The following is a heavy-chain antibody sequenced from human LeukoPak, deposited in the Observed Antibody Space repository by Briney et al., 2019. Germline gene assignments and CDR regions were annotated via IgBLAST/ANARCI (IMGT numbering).Heavy chain of an antibody. CDR2: ISAYNGNT. CDR1: GYTFTNYG. CDR3: ARDRGSLAVGDSRTSDY. D-gene: IGHD6-19*01. J-gene: IGHJ4*02. Sequence: ASVKVSCTASGYTFTNYGISWVRQAPGQGLEWMGWISAYNGNTNYAQKFQVRVTMSTDTSTSTAYMELGSLRSDDTAVYYCARDRGSLAVGDSRTSDYWGQGTLVTVSS. V-gene: IGHV1-18*01.